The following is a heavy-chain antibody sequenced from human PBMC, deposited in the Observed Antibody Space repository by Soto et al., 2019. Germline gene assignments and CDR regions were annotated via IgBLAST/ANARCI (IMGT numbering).Heavy chain of an antibody. J-gene: IGHJ5*02. D-gene: IGHD3-10*01. CDR3: ARSLLMVRGEYNWFDP. V-gene: IGHV4-30-4*01. CDR2: IYYSGST. Sequence: TSETLSLTCTVSGGSISSGDYYWSWIRQPPGKGLEWIGYIYYSGSTYYNPSLKSRVTISVDTSKNQFSLKLSFVTAADTAVYYCARSLLMVRGEYNWFDPWGQGTLVTVSS. CDR1: GGSISSGDYY.